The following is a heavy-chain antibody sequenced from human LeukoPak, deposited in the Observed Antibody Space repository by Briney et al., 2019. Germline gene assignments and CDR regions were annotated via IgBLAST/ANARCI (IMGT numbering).Heavy chain of an antibody. CDR3: ARDSSPYCTNGVCFYLFDY. Sequence: ASVKVSCKASGYTFTGYYMHWVRQASGQGLEWMGWINPNSGGTNYAQKFQGRVTMTRDTSISTAYMELSRLRSDDTAVYYCARDSSPYCTNGVCFYLFDYWGQGTLVTVSS. J-gene: IGHJ4*02. V-gene: IGHV1-2*02. CDR2: INPNSGGT. D-gene: IGHD2-8*01. CDR1: GYTFTGYY.